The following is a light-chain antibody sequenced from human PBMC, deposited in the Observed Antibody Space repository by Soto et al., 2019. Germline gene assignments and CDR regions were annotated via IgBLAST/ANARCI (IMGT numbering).Light chain of an antibody. V-gene: IGKV3-15*01. Sequence: EIVMTQSPVTLSVSLGERATLSGRASQTVVSSLAWYQQKPGQAPRLLIFGASIRATGVPARFSGSRSGPEFTLTINSLQSEDFAIYYCQPYNNWPLTFGGGTKVDI. CDR1: QTVVSS. CDR2: GAS. J-gene: IGKJ4*01. CDR3: QPYNNWPLT.